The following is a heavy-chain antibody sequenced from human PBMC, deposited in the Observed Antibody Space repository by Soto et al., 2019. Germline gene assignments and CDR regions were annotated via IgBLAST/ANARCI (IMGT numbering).Heavy chain of an antibody. CDR3: ARLRGSYSWYFDY. CDR1: GFTFSSNA. D-gene: IGHD1-26*01. J-gene: IGHJ4*02. Sequence: QVQLVESGGGVVQPGRSLRLSCAASGFTFSSNAMHWVRQAPGKGLEWVAGISYDGKNKYYADSVKGRFTISRDNSKNILDLQMNSLTIEDTAVYYCARLRGSYSWYFDYWGQGTLVTVSS. CDR2: ISYDGKNK. V-gene: IGHV3-30*04.